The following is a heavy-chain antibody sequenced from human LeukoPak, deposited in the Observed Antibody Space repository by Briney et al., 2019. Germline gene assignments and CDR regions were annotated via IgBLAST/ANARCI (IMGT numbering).Heavy chain of an antibody. CDR2: ITGSGDNT. Sequence: GGSLRLSCTASGFTFSNYAMSWVRQAPGKGLEWVSAITGSGDNTYYTDSVKGRFTISRDNSKNTLYLQMNSLRAEDTAVYYCAKEGSVAGPTEFDFWGQGTLVTVSS. J-gene: IGHJ4*02. CDR1: GFTFSNYA. D-gene: IGHD6-19*01. V-gene: IGHV3-23*01. CDR3: AKEGSVAGPTEFDF.